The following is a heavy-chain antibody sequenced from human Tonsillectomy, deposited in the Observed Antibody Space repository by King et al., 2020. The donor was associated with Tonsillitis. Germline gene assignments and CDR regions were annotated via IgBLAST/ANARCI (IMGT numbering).Heavy chain of an antibody. D-gene: IGHD3-22*01. J-gene: IGHJ3*02. Sequence: VQLVESGGGLVQPGGSLRLSCAASGFTFSSYAMSWVRQAPGKGLEWGSVISGSGGSTYYADSVKGRFTISRDNSKNTLYRQMNSLRAEDTAVYYCAKDWGSKGVVITHDAFDIWGQGTMVTVSS. CDR1: GFTFSSYA. CDR2: ISGSGGST. CDR3: AKDWGSKGVVITHDAFDI. V-gene: IGHV3-23*04.